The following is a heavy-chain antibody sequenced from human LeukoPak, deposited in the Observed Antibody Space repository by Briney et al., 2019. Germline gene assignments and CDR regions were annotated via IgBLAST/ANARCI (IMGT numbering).Heavy chain of an antibody. CDR1: GYTFTSYA. CDR3: ARAPMGTAALY. Sequence: ASVKVSCKASGYTFTSYAMNWVRQAPGQGLEWMGWISTYNGNTNYAQKLQGRVTMTTDTSTSTAYMELRSLRSDDTAFYYCARAPMGTAALYWGQGTLVTVS. CDR2: ISTYNGNT. J-gene: IGHJ4*02. V-gene: IGHV1-18*01. D-gene: IGHD2-2*01.